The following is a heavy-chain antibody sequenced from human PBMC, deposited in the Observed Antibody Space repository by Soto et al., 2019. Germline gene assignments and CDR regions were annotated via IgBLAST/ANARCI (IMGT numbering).Heavy chain of an antibody. D-gene: IGHD6-6*01. V-gene: IGHV3-33*01. CDR2: IWDDGNNR. CDR1: GFSFSAYG. CDR3: ARDRELGRSSPYFDF. J-gene: IGHJ4*02. Sequence: QVQLVESGGGVVQPGRSLRLSCAASGFSFSAYGIHWVRQAPGKGLEWVAVIWDDGNNRRYGDSVRGRFTVSSDNSKNIVYLQMDSLRVEDTAMYYCARDRELGRSSPYFDFWGQGTLVTVSS.